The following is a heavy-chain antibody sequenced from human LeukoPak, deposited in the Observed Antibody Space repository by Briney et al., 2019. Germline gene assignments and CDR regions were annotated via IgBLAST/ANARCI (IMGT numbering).Heavy chain of an antibody. CDR1: GFTFSSYA. J-gene: IGHJ4*02. CDR2: ISYDGSNK. V-gene: IGHV3-30-3*01. CDR3: ARERYCSSTSCYLFDY. Sequence: GGALRLACAASGFTFSSYAMQWGRQAPGKGLGWVAVISYDGSNKYYADSVKGRFTISRDNSKNTLYLQMNSLRAEDTAVYYCARERYCSSTSCYLFDYWGQGTLVTVSS. D-gene: IGHD2-2*01.